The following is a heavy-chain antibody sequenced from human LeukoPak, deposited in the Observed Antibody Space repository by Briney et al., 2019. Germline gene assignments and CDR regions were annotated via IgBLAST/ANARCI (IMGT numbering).Heavy chain of an antibody. CDR2: ISSSSSYI. Sequence: GGSLRLSCAASGFTFSSYSMNWVRQAPGKGLEWVSSISSSSSYIYHADSVKGRFTISRDNAKNSLYLQMNSLRAEDTAVYYCARDVPADYYDSSGYSLDYWGQGTLVTVSS. J-gene: IGHJ4*02. CDR1: GFTFSSYS. CDR3: ARDVPADYYDSSGYSLDY. D-gene: IGHD3-22*01. V-gene: IGHV3-21*01.